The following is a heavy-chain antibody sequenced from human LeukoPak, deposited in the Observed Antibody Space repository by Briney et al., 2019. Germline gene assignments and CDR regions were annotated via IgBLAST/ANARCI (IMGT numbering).Heavy chain of an antibody. V-gene: IGHV1-69*01. J-gene: IGHJ4*02. CDR3: ARDYSAWVAASVV. CDR2: IIPIFGTA. CDR1: GGTFSSYA. Sequence: GSSVKVSCKASGGTFSSYAISWVRQAPGQGLEWMGGIIPIFGTANYAQKFQGRVTITADESTSTAYMELSSLRSEDTAVYYCARDYSAWVAASVVWGPGTLVTVSS. D-gene: IGHD2-15*01.